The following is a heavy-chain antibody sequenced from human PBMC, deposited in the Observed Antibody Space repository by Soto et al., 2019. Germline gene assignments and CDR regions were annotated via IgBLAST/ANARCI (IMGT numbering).Heavy chain of an antibody. CDR3: AKDLGYCSGGSCYPDAFDI. D-gene: IGHD2-15*01. Sequence: PGGSLRLSCAASGFTLSSYAMSWVRQAPGKGLEWVSAISGSGGSTYYADSVKGRFTISRDNSKNTLFLQMNSLRAEDTAVYYCAKDLGYCSGGSCYPDAFDIWGQGTMVTVSS. CDR1: GFTLSSYA. V-gene: IGHV3-23*01. CDR2: ISGSGGST. J-gene: IGHJ3*02.